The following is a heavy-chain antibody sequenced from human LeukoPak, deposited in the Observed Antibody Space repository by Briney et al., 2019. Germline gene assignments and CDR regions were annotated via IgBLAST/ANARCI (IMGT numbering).Heavy chain of an antibody. D-gene: IGHD3-16*01. V-gene: IGHV3-7*01. CDR3: ARVRGSYCLDY. Sequence: GGSLRLSCAASGFTFSDYYMSWVRQAPGKGLEWVANIKQDGGEKYYVDSVKGRFTISRDNAKNSLYLQMNSLRAEDTAVYYCARVRGSYCLDYWGQGTLVTVSS. CDR2: IKQDGGEK. CDR1: GFTFSDYY. J-gene: IGHJ4*02.